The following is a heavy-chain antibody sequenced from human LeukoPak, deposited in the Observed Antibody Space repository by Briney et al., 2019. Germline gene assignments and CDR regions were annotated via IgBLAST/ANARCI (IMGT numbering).Heavy chain of an antibody. CDR2: ISYDGSIQ. D-gene: IGHD1-26*01. CDR3: VGEVGSRQMNS. V-gene: IGHV3-30*02. CDR1: GFNFNNAW. J-gene: IGHJ4*02. Sequence: GESLRLSCTTSGFNFNNAWINWVRQAPGKGLECVAYISYDGSIQLYGDSVKGRFTISRDNSKDMLFLQMNSLRVDDTAIYYCVGEVGSRQMNSWGQGTLVTVSS.